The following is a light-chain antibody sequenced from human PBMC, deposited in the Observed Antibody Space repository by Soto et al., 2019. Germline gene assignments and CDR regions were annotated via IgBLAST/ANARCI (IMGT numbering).Light chain of an antibody. Sequence: DIQMTHSPSSLSASVGDRVTITCRASQSISTYLHWYQQKPEKAPNLLIYAASTLQRGVPSRFSGSGSGTDFTLTITTLQPEDFATYYCQQSYSTPWTFGQGTKVDI. CDR1: QSISTY. V-gene: IGKV1-39*01. J-gene: IGKJ1*01. CDR3: QQSYSTPWT. CDR2: AAS.